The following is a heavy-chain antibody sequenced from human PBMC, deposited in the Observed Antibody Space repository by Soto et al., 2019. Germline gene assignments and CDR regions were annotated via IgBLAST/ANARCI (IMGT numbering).Heavy chain of an antibody. V-gene: IGHV1-69*12. J-gene: IGHJ6*02. CDR3: ARDGGDIWSGGVRYCYCGMDV. CDR2: IIPIFGTA. CDR1: GGTFSSYA. D-gene: IGHD3-3*01. Sequence: QVQLVQSGAEVKKPGSSVKVSCKASGGTFSSYAISWVRQAPGQGLEWMGGIIPIFGTANYAQKFQGRVTITADESTGTAYMELSSLGSEDTAVYYCARDGGDIWSGGVRYCYCGMDVWGQGTTVAVSS.